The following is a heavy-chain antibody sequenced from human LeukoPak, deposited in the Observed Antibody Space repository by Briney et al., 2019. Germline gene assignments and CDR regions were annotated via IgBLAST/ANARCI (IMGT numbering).Heavy chain of an antibody. J-gene: IGHJ3*02. CDR3: AGQTGVVRDGFDI. V-gene: IGHV5-51*01. Sequence: ESLTLSFNVSGYSFTIYWIGWVRQMSGKGLEWMGIIYPGDSDIRYSPSFQGQVTISADKAISTAYLQWSSLKASDTAMYYCAGQTGVVRDGFDIWGQGTVVTVSS. D-gene: IGHD3-3*01. CDR1: GYSFTIYW. CDR2: IYPGDSDI.